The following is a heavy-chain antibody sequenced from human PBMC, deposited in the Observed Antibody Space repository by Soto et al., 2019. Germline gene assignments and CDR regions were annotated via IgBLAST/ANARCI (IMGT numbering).Heavy chain of an antibody. D-gene: IGHD6-19*01. CDR1: GYTFTSYG. CDR2: ISAYNGNT. V-gene: IGHV1-18*04. Sequence: ASVKVSCKASGYTFTSYGISWVRQAPGQGLEWMGWISAYNGNTNYAQKLQGRVTMTTDTSTSTAYMELRSLRSDDTAVYYCARDRTLYSSGWYESHWFDPWGQGTLVTVSS. CDR3: ARDRTLYSSGWYESHWFDP. J-gene: IGHJ5*02.